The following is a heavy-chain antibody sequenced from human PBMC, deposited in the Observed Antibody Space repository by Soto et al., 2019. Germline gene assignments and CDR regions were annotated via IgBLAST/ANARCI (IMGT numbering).Heavy chain of an antibody. D-gene: IGHD2-15*01. CDR3: ARHASGYCSGGSCYYYYYGMDV. V-gene: IGHV5-51*01. CDR1: GDSFTSYW. CDR2: IYPGDSDT. Sequence: GGSLKICCKGSGDSFTSYWIGGVRQMPGKGLEWMGIIYPGDSDTRYSPSFQGQVTISADKSISTAYLQWSSLKASDTAMYYCARHASGYCSGGSCYYYYYGMDVWGQGTTVTVSS. J-gene: IGHJ6*02.